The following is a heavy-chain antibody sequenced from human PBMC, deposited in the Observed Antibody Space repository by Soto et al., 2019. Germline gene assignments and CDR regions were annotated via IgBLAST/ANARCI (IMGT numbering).Heavy chain of an antibody. CDR3: AMSNYYDSSGYYSDFEY. J-gene: IGHJ4*02. V-gene: IGHV1-69*13. CDR2: LIPIFGTA. CDR1: GGTFSSYA. D-gene: IGHD3-22*01. Sequence: SVKVSCKASGGTFSSYAISWVRPAPGQGLEWRGGLIPIFGTANYAQKFQGRVTITADESTSTAYMELSSLRSEDTAVYYCAMSNYYDSSGYYSDFEYWGQGTMVTVSS.